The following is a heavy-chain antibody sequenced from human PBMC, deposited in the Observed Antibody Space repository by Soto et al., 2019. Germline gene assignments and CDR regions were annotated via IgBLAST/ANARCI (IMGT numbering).Heavy chain of an antibody. Sequence: QITLKESGPTLVKPTQTLTLTCTFSGFSLSTSGVGVGWIRQPPGKALEWLALIYWDDDKRYSPSLKSRLTITKYTSKSQVVLTMTNMDPVDTATYYCALTYYGSGSYYNVRWFDPWGQGTLVNVSS. V-gene: IGHV2-5*02. CDR1: GFSLSTSGVG. J-gene: IGHJ5*02. CDR3: ALTYYGSGSYYNVRWFDP. D-gene: IGHD3-10*01. CDR2: IYWDDDK.